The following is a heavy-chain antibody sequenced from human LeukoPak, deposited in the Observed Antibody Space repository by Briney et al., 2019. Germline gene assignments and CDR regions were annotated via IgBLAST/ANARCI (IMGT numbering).Heavy chain of an antibody. V-gene: IGHV3-74*01. CDR3: AKDPSMFGVVIKVLTEADRGY. CDR1: GFTFGDYW. CDR2: INGDERSR. D-gene: IGHD3-3*01. Sequence: GGSLRLSCEVSGFTFGDYWMHWVRQPPGKGLVWVSRINGDERSRAYADSVKGRLTISRDNSKNTLYLQMNSLRAEDTAVYYCAKDPSMFGVVIKVLTEADRGYWGQGTLVTVSS. J-gene: IGHJ4*02.